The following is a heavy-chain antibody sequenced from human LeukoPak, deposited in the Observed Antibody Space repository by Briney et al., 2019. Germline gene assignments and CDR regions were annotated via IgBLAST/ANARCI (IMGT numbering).Heavy chain of an antibody. V-gene: IGHV3-74*01. CDR2: INTDGSST. J-gene: IGHJ4*02. D-gene: IGHD2-2*01. CDR3: ARASYCSSTSCPIH. CDR1: GFTFSSYW. Sequence: PGGSLRLSCAASGFTFSSYWMHWVRQAPGKGLVWVSRINTDGSSTSYADSVKGRFTISRDNAKNTLYLQMNSLRAEDTAVYYCARASYCSSTSCPIHWGQGTLVTVSS.